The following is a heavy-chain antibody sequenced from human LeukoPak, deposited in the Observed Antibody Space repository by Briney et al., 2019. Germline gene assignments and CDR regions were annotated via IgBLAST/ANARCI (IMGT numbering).Heavy chain of an antibody. CDR3: ARGLDYYDSSGYEYFDY. CDR2: IYYSGST. J-gene: IGHJ4*02. CDR1: GGSISSYY. V-gene: IGHV4-59*01. Sequence: SETLSLTCTVSGGSISSYYWSWIRQPPGKGLEWIGYIYYSGSTNYNPSLKSRVTISVDTSKNQFSLKLSSVTAADTAVYYCARGLDYYDSSGYEYFDYWGQGTLVTVSS. D-gene: IGHD3-22*01.